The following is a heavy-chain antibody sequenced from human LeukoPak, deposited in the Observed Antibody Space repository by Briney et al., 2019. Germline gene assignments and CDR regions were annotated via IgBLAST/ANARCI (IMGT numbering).Heavy chain of an antibody. CDR1: GFTFSSYG. Sequence: HPGRSLRLSCAASGFTFSSYGMHWIRQAPGKGLEWVAVIWSDGYKKYYAESVKGRFTVSRDTSKNTLYLQMDSLRAEDTAVYYCARDDDTSGHYSYFQHWSQGTLVTVSS. J-gene: IGHJ1*01. D-gene: IGHD3-22*01. V-gene: IGHV3-33*01. CDR3: ARDDDTSGHYSYFQH. CDR2: IWSDGYKK.